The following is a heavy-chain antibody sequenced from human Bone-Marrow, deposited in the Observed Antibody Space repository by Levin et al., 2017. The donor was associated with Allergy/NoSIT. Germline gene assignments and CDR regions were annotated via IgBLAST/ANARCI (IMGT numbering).Heavy chain of an antibody. CDR2: ISGSGATT. CDR3: AKSRGSWDYYYGMDV. CDR1: GFSFHRYA. J-gene: IGHJ6*02. Sequence: PGGSLRLSCGDSGFSFHRYAMNWVRQTPGKGLEWVSTISGSGATTYYTDSVKGRFTIYRDNSKNTLYLQMNSLRAEDTAVYYCAKSRGSWDYYYGMDVWGQGTTVTVSS. D-gene: IGHD3-10*01. V-gene: IGHV3-23*01.